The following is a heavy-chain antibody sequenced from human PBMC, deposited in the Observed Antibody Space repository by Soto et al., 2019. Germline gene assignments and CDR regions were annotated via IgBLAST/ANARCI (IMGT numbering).Heavy chain of an antibody. CDR3: VKASEDYFDY. J-gene: IGHJ4*02. V-gene: IGHV3-30*18. Sequence: QTPGKGLEWVALISYDGSNEYCADSVKGRFTISRDNSKNTLDLQMNSLRADDTAVYYCVKASEDYFDYWGQGTLGTVSS. CDR2: ISYDGSNE.